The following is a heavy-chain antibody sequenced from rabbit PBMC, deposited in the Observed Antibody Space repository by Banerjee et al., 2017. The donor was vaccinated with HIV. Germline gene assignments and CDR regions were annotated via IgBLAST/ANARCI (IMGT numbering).Heavy chain of an antibody. CDR2: IDPVFGNK. CDR3: VRASSSGYYISLMGNYFNL. CDR1: GFTIRSNYW. Sequence: QEQLEESGGDLVKPVGSLTLTCTASGFTIRSNYWICWVRQAPGKGLEWIGYIDPVFGNKYYANWVNGRFTISSHNAQNTLYLQLNSLTAADTATYFCVRASSSGYYISLMGNYFNLWGPGTLVTVS. V-gene: IGHV1S45*01. J-gene: IGHJ4*01. D-gene: IGHD1-1*01.